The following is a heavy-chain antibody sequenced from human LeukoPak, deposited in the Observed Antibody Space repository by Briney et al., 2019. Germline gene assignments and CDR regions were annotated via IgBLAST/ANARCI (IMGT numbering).Heavy chain of an antibody. CDR1: GYTFTGYF. CDR3: AAALDPDYSMISDF. D-gene: IGHD4-11*01. Sequence: ASVKVSCKASGYTFTGYFMHWVRQAPGQGLQWLGWINLNSGYTNYARRFQGRVTMTRDTSITTAYMDLRGLRSDDTAVYYCAAALDPDYSMISDFWGQGTLVTVSS. V-gene: IGHV1-2*02. CDR2: INLNSGYT. J-gene: IGHJ4*02.